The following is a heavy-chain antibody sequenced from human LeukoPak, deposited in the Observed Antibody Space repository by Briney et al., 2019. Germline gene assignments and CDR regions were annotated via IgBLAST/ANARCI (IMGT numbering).Heavy chain of an antibody. V-gene: IGHV1-18*01. CDR1: GYTFTSYG. CDR2: ISAYNGNT. J-gene: IGHJ4*02. CDR3: ARNHYSSSSDY. D-gene: IGHD6-6*01. Sequence: ASVKVSCKASGYTFTSYGISWARQAPGQGLEWMGWISAYNGNTNYAQKLQGRVTMTTDTSTNTAFMELRSLRSDDTAMYYCARNHYSSSSDYWGQGTLVTVSS.